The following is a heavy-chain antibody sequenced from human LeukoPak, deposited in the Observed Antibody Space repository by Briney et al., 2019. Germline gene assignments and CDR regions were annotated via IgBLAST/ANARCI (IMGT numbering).Heavy chain of an antibody. D-gene: IGHD6-19*01. CDR2: ISYDGSNK. V-gene: IGHV3-30*18. CDR3: AKDDPLGSGCDY. J-gene: IGHJ4*02. CDR1: GFTFSSYG. Sequence: GRSLRLSCAASGFTFSSYGMHWVRQAPGKGLEWVAVISYDGSNKYYADSVKGRFTISRDNSKNTLYLQMNSLRAEDTAVYYCAKDDPLGSGCDYRGQGTLVTVSS.